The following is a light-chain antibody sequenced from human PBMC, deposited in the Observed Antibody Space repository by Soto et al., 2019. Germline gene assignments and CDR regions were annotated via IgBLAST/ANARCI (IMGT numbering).Light chain of an antibody. CDR2: AAS. CDR1: QGISKY. Sequence: DIQMTQSPSSLAASVGDRVTITCRASQGISKYLAWHQQKPGKVPKLLIYAASTVQPGVPTRFSGSGSGTDFTLTISSLQPEDVATYCCQKYNSAPHPFGPGTKVDIK. CDR3: QKYNSAPHP. V-gene: IGKV1-27*01. J-gene: IGKJ3*01.